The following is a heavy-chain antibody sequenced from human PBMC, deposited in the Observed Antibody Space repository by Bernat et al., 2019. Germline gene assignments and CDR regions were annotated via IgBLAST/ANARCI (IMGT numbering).Heavy chain of an antibody. CDR2: INWNGGSP. CDR1: GFTFDDYG. CDR3: ARGGRGGSGSYYNYCYYGMDV. J-gene: IGHJ6*02. V-gene: IGHV3-20*04. Sequence: EVQLVESGGGVVRPGGSLRLSCAASGFTFDDYGMSWVRQAPGKGLEWVSGINWNGGSPGYADHVKGRFTISRDNAKNSLYLEMNSLRVEDTDLYYGARGGRGGSGSYYNYCYYGMDVWGQGTTVTVSS. D-gene: IGHD3-10*01.